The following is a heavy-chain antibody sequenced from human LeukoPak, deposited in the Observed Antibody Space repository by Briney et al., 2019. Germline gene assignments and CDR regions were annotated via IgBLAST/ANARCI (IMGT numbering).Heavy chain of an antibody. D-gene: IGHD5-24*01. V-gene: IGHV3-30*04. J-gene: IGHJ4*02. CDR3: AKAARDGYNLYFHY. CDR2: ISFHGTDS. Sequence: GTSLRLSCAASGFTFISYAIHWVRQAPGKGLEWVAVISFHGTDSFYADSVKGRFTISRDNSKDTLYLQMTSLRAEDTAVYYCAKAARDGYNLYFHYWGQGTLVTVSS. CDR1: GFTFISYA.